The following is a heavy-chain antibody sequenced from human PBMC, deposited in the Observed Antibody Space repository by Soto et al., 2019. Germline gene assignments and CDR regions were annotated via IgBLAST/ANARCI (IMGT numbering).Heavy chain of an antibody. V-gene: IGHV2-5*02. J-gene: IGHJ6*03. Sequence: QITLKESGPTLVKPTQTLTLTCTFSGFSLSTSGVGVGWIRQPPGKALEWLALIYWDDDKRYSPSLKSRLTITKDTSKNQVALTMTNMDPVDTATYYCAHIFSRRSVLTTLQGKYYMDVWGKGTTVTVSS. CDR1: GFSLSTSGVG. CDR2: IYWDDDK. CDR3: AHIFSRRSVLTTLQGKYYMDV. D-gene: IGHD3-3*01.